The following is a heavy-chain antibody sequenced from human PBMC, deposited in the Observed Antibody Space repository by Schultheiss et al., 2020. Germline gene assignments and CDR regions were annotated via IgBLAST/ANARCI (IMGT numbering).Heavy chain of an antibody. J-gene: IGHJ4*02. CDR1: GYTFSSYA. Sequence: GESLKISCKASGYTFSSYAMHWVRQAPGKGLEWVAVISYDGSNKYYADSVKGRFTISRDNSKNTLYLQMNSLRAEDTAVYYCAKDIPGQWLAAFDYWGQGTLVTVSS. V-gene: IGHV3-30-3*02. CDR2: ISYDGSNK. CDR3: AKDIPGQWLAAFDY. D-gene: IGHD6-19*01.